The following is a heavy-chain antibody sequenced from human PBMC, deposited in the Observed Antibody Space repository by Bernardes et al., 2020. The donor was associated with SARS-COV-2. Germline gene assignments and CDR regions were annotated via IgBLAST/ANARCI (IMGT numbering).Heavy chain of an antibody. J-gene: IGHJ2*01. V-gene: IGHV4-39*01. CDR2: IYYSRST. Sequence: SETLSLTCTVSGGSISSSSYYWGWIRQPPGRGLECIGSIYYSRSTYYNPSLKSRVTISVDTSKNKFSLKRSSVTAADTAVYYCARHSAVTAMVTWYFDLWGPGTLVTVSS. CDR3: ARHSAVTAMVTWYFDL. D-gene: IGHD5-18*01. CDR1: GGSISSSSYY.